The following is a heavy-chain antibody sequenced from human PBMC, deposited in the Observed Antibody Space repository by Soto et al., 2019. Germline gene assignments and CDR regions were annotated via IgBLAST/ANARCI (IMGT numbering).Heavy chain of an antibody. CDR3: ARDQTVSRRSYYYGMDV. D-gene: IGHD2-21*02. Sequence: QVQLVESGGGVVQPGRSLRLSCAASGFTFSSYAMHWVRQAPGKGLEWVAVISYDGSNKYYADSVKGRFTISRDNSKNTLYLQMSSLRAEDTAVYYCARDQTVSRRSYYYGMDVWGQGTTVTVSS. V-gene: IGHV3-30-3*01. J-gene: IGHJ6*02. CDR1: GFTFSSYA. CDR2: ISYDGSNK.